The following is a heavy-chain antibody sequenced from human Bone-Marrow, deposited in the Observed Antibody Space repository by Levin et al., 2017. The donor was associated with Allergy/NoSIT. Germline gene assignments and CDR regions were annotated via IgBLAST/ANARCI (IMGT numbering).Heavy chain of an antibody. CDR2: INPKSGGT. CDR3: ARDQAIYGSGSPEY. CDR1: GYTLTAYY. J-gene: IGHJ4*02. Sequence: GESLKISCQASGYTLTAYYIHWVRQAPGQGLEWMGWINPKSGGTQYAQKFQGRVTMTRDTSISTVYMEVSRLKSDDTAVYYCARDQAIYGSGSPEYWGQGALVTVSA. V-gene: IGHV1-2*02. D-gene: IGHD3-10*01.